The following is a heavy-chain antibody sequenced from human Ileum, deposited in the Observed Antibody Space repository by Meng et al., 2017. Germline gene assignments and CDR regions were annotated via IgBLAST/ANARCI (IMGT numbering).Heavy chain of an antibody. J-gene: IGHJ2*01. CDR2: VYHSGST. V-gene: IGHV4-4*03. CDR1: GGSIERHTW. Sequence: LQALGPGLVTPPEPLSLACPASGGSIERHTWWTWIRQPPGQGLEWIGEVYHSGSTHYNPSLQSRVTISIDNSKNRFSLSLNSVTAADTAIYYCARADYVRYFDLWGRGTLVTVSS. D-gene: IGHD3-10*02. CDR3: ARADYVRYFDL.